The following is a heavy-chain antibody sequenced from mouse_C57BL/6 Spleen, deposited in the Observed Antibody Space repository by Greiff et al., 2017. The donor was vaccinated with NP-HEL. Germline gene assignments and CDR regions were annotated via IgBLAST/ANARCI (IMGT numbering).Heavy chain of an antibody. CDR3: ARGGGSSYDWFAY. Sequence: QVQLQQPGAELVKPGASVKMSCKASGYTFTSYWITWVKQRPGQGLEWIGDIYPGSGSTNYNEKFKSKATLTVDTSSSTAYMQLSSLTSEDSAVYYCARGGGSSYDWFAYWGQGTLVTVSA. CDR2: IYPGSGST. CDR1: GYTFTSYW. D-gene: IGHD1-1*01. V-gene: IGHV1-55*01. J-gene: IGHJ3*01.